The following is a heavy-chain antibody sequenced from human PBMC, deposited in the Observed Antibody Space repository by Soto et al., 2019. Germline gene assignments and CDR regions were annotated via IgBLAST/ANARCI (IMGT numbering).Heavy chain of an antibody. Sequence: QAHLEQSGAELKRPGAAVKVSCKASGYTFSDFDINWLRQASGQGREWMGWMNAKSGDTFFAQRFQGKFNMTWDTSLSTAYMEVGSLTSDDTAIYYCVRGNPFNYAGFDVWGQGTTVAVSS. CDR2: MNAKSGDT. CDR1: GYTFSDFD. V-gene: IGHV1-8*01. J-gene: IGHJ6*02. CDR3: VRGNPFNYAGFDV. D-gene: IGHD3-16*01.